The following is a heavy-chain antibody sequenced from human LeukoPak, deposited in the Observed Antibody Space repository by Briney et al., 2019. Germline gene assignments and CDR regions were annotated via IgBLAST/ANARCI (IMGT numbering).Heavy chain of an antibody. CDR1: GGSLSTYH. J-gene: IGHJ6*03. Sequence: PSETLSLTCSVSGGSLSTYHWTWIRQPAGKGLQWIGRIYATGTTNSDPSLESRVTMSVDTSKNQFSLKLSSVTAADTAAYYCARLGYCSGGSCYYYYYMDVWGKGTTVTVSS. D-gene: IGHD2-15*01. V-gene: IGHV4-4*07. CDR3: ARLGYCSGGSCYYYYYMDV. CDR2: IYATGTT.